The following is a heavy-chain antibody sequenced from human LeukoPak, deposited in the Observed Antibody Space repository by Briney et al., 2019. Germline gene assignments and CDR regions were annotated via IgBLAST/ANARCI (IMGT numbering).Heavy chain of an antibody. J-gene: IGHJ5*02. V-gene: IGHV1-18*01. Sequence: ASVKVSCKASGYTFTSYGISWVRQAPGQGLEWMGWISAYNGNTNYAQKLQGRVTMTTDTSTSTAYMELRSLRSDDTAVYYCARDQREYSSENWFDPWGQGTLVTVSS. CDR1: GYTFTSYG. CDR2: ISAYNGNT. CDR3: ARDQREYSSENWFDP. D-gene: IGHD6-6*01.